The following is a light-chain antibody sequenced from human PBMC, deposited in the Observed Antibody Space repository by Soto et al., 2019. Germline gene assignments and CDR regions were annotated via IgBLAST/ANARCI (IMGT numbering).Light chain of an antibody. CDR2: GAS. CDR3: QQYNNWLALT. CDR1: QSVSSSY. Sequence: EMVMTQSPGTLSLSPGERATLSCRASQSVSSSYLAWYQQKPGQAPRLLIYGASTRATGIPARFSGSGSGTEFTLTISSLQSEDFAVYYCQQYNNWLALTFGGGTKVDI. V-gene: IGKV3-15*01. J-gene: IGKJ4*01.